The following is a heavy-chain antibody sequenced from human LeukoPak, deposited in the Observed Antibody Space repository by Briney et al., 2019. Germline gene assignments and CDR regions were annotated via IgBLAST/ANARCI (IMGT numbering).Heavy chain of an antibody. Sequence: PGGSLRLSCVTSGFTFSDYYMSWIRQAPGKGLEWVSYISTSASSINYAGSVKGRFTISRDNAKNSLYLQMNSLRGEDTAVYYCARDLSGHHLLFYYYMDVWGKGTTVTVSS. CDR1: GFTFSDYY. V-gene: IGHV3-11*01. J-gene: IGHJ6*03. CDR3: ARDLSGHHLLFYYYMDV. CDR2: ISTSASSI. D-gene: IGHD7-27*01.